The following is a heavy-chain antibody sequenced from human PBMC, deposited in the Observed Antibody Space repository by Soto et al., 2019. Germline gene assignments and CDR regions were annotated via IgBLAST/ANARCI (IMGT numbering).Heavy chain of an antibody. CDR1: GFTFSNAW. D-gene: IGHD6-13*01. Sequence: SGGSLRLSCAASGFTFSNAWMSWVRQAPGKGLEWVGRIKSKTDGGTTDYAAPVKGRFTISRDDSKNTLYLQMNSLKTEDTAVYYCTTSLPRSSWYGMDVWGQGTTVTVSS. CDR3: TTSLPRSSWYGMDV. V-gene: IGHV3-15*01. CDR2: IKSKTDGGTT. J-gene: IGHJ6*02.